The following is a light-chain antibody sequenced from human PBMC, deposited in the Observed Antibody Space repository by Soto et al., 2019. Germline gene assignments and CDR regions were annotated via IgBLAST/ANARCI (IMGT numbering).Light chain of an antibody. CDR3: EAHGTAFRP. J-gene: IGKJ4*02. CDR1: QSISSW. Sequence: DIQMSQSPSTLSAAVGDRFTITSLASQSISSWLAWYQQKPGTAPKLLIYKASSLQSGVPSRFSGRGSGTEFSLAISSLQPEDFATQFCEAHGTAFRPLGAGTKVDIK. V-gene: IGKV1-5*03. CDR2: KAS.